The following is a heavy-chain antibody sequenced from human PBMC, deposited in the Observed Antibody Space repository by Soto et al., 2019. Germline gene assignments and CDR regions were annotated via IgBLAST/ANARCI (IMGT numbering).Heavy chain of an antibody. CDR3: AHRVLRTVFGLVTTTAIYFDF. Sequence: QITLNESGPTQVKPRQTLTLTCTFSGFSLTTSGVGVGWIRQSPGKAPEWLALIYWDDDKRYSPSLKNSLTIAKDTSKNQVVLTMADLDPADTATYYCAHRVLRTVFGLVTTTAIYFDFWGQGTPVAVSS. V-gene: IGHV2-5*02. CDR2: IYWDDDK. D-gene: IGHD3-3*01. J-gene: IGHJ4*02. CDR1: GFSLTTSGVG.